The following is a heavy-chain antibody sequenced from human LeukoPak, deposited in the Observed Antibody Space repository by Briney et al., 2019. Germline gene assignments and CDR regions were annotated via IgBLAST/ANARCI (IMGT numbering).Heavy chain of an antibody. CDR1: GYTLTELS. CDR3: ATSYVWGSYRLC. Sequence: ASVKVSCKVSGYTLTELSMHWVRQAPGKGLEWMGGFDPEDGETIYAQKFQGRVTMTEDTSTDTAYMELSSLRSEDTAVYCCATSYVWGSYRLCWGQGTLVTVSS. CDR2: FDPEDGET. V-gene: IGHV1-24*01. D-gene: IGHD3-16*02. J-gene: IGHJ4*02.